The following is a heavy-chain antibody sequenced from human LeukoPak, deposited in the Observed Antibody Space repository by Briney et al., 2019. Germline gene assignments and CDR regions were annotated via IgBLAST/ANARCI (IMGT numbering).Heavy chain of an antibody. D-gene: IGHD6-13*01. CDR1: GGSFSGYY. CDR3: ARGSRAAGTLGTFDY. CDR2: INHSGST. V-gene: IGHV4-34*01. Sequence: PSETLSLTCAVYGGSFSGYYWSWIRQPPGKGLEWIGEINHSGSTNYNPSLKSRVTISVDTSKNQFSLKLSSVTAADTAVYYCARGSRAAGTLGTFDYWGQGTLVTVSS. J-gene: IGHJ4*02.